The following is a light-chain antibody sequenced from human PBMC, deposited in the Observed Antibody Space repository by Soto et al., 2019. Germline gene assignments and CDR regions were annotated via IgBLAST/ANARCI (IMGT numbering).Light chain of an antibody. CDR2: AEV. V-gene: IGKV1-6*01. Sequence: AIQMTQSPSSLSASVGDRVTISCRASQGIGNALGWYQQKPGKPPTLLISAEVSLHSGVPSRFSGSGSGTDFTLTISSLQPEDFATYYCLQTYSIPRTFGGGTKVDIK. CDR1: QGIGNA. CDR3: LQTYSIPRT. J-gene: IGKJ4*01.